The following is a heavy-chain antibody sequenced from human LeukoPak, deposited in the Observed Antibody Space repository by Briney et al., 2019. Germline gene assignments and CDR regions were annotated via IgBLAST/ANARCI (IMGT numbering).Heavy chain of an antibody. V-gene: IGHV4-39*01. Sequence: SETLSLTCTVSGGSISGNSYYWGWIRQPPGKGLDWIGSIYYSGSTYYNPSLKSRVTISVDTSKSQFSLKLNSVTAADTAVYYCARLRPYHYGYMDVWGKGTTVT. CDR2: IYYSGST. CDR3: ARLRPYHYGYMDV. D-gene: IGHD3-10*01. J-gene: IGHJ6*03. CDR1: GGSISGNSYY.